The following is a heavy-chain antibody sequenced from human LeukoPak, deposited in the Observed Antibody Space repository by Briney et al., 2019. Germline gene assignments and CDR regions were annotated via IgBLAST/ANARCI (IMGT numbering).Heavy chain of an antibody. CDR2: ISAYNGNT. V-gene: IGHV1-18*01. CDR3: ARDLGSYGSGSYYNLRDYGMDV. J-gene: IGHJ6*02. CDR1: GYTFTSYG. D-gene: IGHD3-10*01. Sequence: ASVKVSCKASGYTFTSYGISWVRQAPGQGLEWMGWISAYNGNTNYAQKLQGRVTMTTDTSTSTAYMELRSLRSDDTAVYYCARDLGSYGSGSYYNLRDYGMDVWGQGTTVTVSS.